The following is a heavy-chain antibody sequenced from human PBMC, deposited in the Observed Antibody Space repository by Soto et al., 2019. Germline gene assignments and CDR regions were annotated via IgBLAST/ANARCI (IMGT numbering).Heavy chain of an antibody. V-gene: IGHV3-73*01. CDR2: IRTKTNNYAT. CDR1: GFTFSGSG. Sequence: VGSLRLSCAASGFTFSGSGIHWVRQASGKGVEWVGRIRTKTNNYATAYAASVKGRFTISRDDSKNMAYLQMNSLKTEDTAVYYCTAMAGIDYWGQGTLVTVSS. CDR3: TAMAGIDY. J-gene: IGHJ4*02. D-gene: IGHD6-19*01.